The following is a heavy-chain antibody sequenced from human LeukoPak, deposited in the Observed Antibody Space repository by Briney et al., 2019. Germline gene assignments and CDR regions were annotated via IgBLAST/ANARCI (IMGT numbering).Heavy chain of an antibody. CDR2: VWYDGSNK. CDR1: GSTFSSFG. V-gene: IGHV3-33*01. J-gene: IGHJ6*02. Sequence: GGSLRLSCAASGSTFSSFGIHWVRQAPGKGLEWVAVVWYDGSNKYYADSVKGRFTISRDNSKNPLYLQMNRLRPHDTAVYYCARDVVAATQTFSYGMDVWGQGTTVTVSS. CDR3: ARDVVAATQTFSYGMDV. D-gene: IGHD2-15*01.